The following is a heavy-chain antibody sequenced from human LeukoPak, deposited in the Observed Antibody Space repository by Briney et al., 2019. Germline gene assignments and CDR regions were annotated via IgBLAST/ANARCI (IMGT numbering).Heavy chain of an antibody. V-gene: IGHV5-51*01. D-gene: IGHD3-10*01. CDR2: IYPGDSDT. Sequence: GESLKISCKGSGYSFTSYWIGWVRQVPGKGLGGMGIIYPGDSDTRYSPSFQAQATISADKSISTASLQWTRLKASDTAMYYCATTYYYGSGSYSLNVPYYYYGMDVWGQGTTVTVSS. CDR3: ATTYYYGSGSYSLNVPYYYYGMDV. CDR1: GYSFTSYW. J-gene: IGHJ6*02.